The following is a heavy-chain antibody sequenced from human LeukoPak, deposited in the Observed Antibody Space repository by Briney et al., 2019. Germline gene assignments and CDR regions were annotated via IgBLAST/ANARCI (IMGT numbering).Heavy chain of an antibody. CDR3: AKSITMSYGAFDI. Sequence: EGSLRLSCAASGFTFSSYGMHWVRQAPGKGLEWVAVIWHDGSNKYYADSVKGRFTISRDNSKNTPYLQMNSLRAEDTAVYYCAKSITMSYGAFDIWGQGTMVTVSS. J-gene: IGHJ3*02. CDR1: GFTFSSYG. V-gene: IGHV3-30*02. CDR2: IWHDGSNK. D-gene: IGHD3-10*02.